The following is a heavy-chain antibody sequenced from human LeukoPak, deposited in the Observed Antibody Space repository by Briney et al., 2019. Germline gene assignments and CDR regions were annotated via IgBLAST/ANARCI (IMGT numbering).Heavy chain of an antibody. CDR2: INSDGSST. CDR1: GFTFSSYW. Sequence: PGGSLRLSCAASGFTFSSYWMHWVRQAPGKGLVWVSRINSDGSSTRYADSVKGQFTISRDNAKNTLYLQMNSLRAEDTAVYYCARSHSYDSSGYFSYYYGMDVWGQGTTVTVSS. V-gene: IGHV3-74*01. J-gene: IGHJ6*02. CDR3: ARSHSYDSSGYFSYYYGMDV. D-gene: IGHD3-22*01.